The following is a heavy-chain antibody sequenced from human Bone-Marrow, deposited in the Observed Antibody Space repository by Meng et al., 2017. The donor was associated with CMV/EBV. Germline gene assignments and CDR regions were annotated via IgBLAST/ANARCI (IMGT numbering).Heavy chain of an antibody. V-gene: IGHV3-43D*03. CDR2: ISWDGGST. J-gene: IGHJ6*02. CDR1: GFTFDDYA. D-gene: IGHD5-12*01. CDR3: AKGYDNYYHYGMDV. Sequence: GGSLRLSCAASGFTFDDYAMHWVRQAPGKGLEWVSLISWDGGSTYYADSVKGRFTISRDNSKNSLYLQMNSLRAEDTALYYCAKGYDNYYHYGMDVWGPGNTVTVSS.